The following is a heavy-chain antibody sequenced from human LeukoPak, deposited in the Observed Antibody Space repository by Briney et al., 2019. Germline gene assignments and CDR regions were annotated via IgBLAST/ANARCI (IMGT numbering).Heavy chain of an antibody. V-gene: IGHV4-61*02. Sequence: SETLSLTCTVSGGSISSGSYYWSWIRQPAGKGLEWIGRIYTTGSTNYNPSLKSRVTISVDTSKNQFSLKLSSVTAADTAVYYCASGYDWNYILARWGQGTLVTVSS. D-gene: IGHD1-7*01. CDR3: ASGYDWNYILAR. CDR2: IYTTGST. J-gene: IGHJ4*02. CDR1: GGSISSGSYY.